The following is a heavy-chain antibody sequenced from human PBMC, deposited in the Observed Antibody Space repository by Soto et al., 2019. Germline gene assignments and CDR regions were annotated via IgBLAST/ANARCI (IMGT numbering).Heavy chain of an antibody. Sequence: QVQLQESGPGLVKPSQTLSLTCTVSGGSISSGGYYWSWIRQHPGKGLEWIGYIYYSGSTYYNPSLKSRVTISVDTSKNQFSLKLSSVTAADTAVYYCARTTMDLTYYYYGMDVWGQGTTVTVSS. D-gene: IGHD3-10*01. V-gene: IGHV4-31*03. CDR1: GGSISSGGYY. CDR2: IYYSGST. J-gene: IGHJ6*02. CDR3: ARTTMDLTYYYYGMDV.